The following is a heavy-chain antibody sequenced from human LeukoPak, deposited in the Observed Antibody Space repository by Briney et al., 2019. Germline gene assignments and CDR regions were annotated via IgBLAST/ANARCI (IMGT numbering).Heavy chain of an antibody. Sequence: GGSLRLSCAAYGFTFSSSAMHWVRQAPGRGLEWVAVTSSDGTNKYYADSVKGRFTISRDNSKNTLYLQMNSLRAEDTAVYYCANSYYGSGSSVDYWGQGTLVTVSS. CDR1: GFTFSSSA. V-gene: IGHV3-30-3*01. D-gene: IGHD3-10*01. J-gene: IGHJ4*02. CDR3: ANSYYGSGSSVDY. CDR2: TSSDGTNK.